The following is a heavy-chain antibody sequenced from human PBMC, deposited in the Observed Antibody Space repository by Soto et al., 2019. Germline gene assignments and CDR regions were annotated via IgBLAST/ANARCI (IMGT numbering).Heavy chain of an antibody. CDR2: ILADDSDR. J-gene: IGHJ4*02. CDR1: GFAFSRYG. V-gene: IGHV3-33*01. Sequence: QVHLVESGGGVVQPGRSLRLSCAASGFAFSRYGMHWVRQAPGRGLEWLAVILADDSDRDYADSVKGRSTISRDNWKNSLYLQMNNLRAEDTAVYYCVRDDDLADNGCDYWGQGTLVTVSS. D-gene: IGHD1-1*01. CDR3: VRDDDLADNGCDY.